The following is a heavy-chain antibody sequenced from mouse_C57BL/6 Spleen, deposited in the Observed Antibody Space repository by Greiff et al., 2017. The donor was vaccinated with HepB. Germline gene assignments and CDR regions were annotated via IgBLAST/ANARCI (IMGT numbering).Heavy chain of an antibody. CDR1: GYTFTEYT. CDR2: FYPGSGSI. Sequence: QVQLKESGAELVKPGASVKLSCKASGYTFTEYTIHWVKQRSGQGLEWIGWFYPGSGSIKYNEKFKDKATLTADKSSSTVYMELSRLTSEDSAVYFCARHASHSYYYGSDWYFDVWGTGTTVTVSS. CDR3: ARHASHSYYYGSDWYFDV. D-gene: IGHD1-1*01. V-gene: IGHV1-62-2*01. J-gene: IGHJ1*03.